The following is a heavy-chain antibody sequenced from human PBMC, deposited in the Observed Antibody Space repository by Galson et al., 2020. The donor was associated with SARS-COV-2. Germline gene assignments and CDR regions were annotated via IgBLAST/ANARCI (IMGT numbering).Heavy chain of an antibody. CDR2: INPNSGDT. D-gene: IGHD5-12*01. Sequence: ASVKVSCKASGYTFTGYYMHWVRQAPGQGLEWMGWINPNSGDTNLAQKFQGRVTMTRDTSINTAYMEVTRLRSDDTAVYYCARLDILDYWGQGTLVTVPP. J-gene: IGHJ4*02. CDR1: GYTFTGYY. CDR3: ARLDILDY. V-gene: IGHV1-2*02.